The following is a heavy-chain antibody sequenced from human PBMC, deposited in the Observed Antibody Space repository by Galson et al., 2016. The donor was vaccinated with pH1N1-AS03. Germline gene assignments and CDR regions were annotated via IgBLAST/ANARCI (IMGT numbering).Heavy chain of an antibody. CDR2: IDPSDSYI. CDR1: GYPFTSYW. V-gene: IGHV5-10-1*01. CDR3: ATGHYYSGLYRDAFDT. Sequence: QSGAEVKKPGESLRISCKGSGYPFTSYWINWVRQMPGKGLEWIGRIDPSDSYINYSPAFEGRVTISSDKSTTTAYLQWNDLKSAETAVYFCATGHYYSGLYRDAFDTWGQGTRVTVSS. D-gene: IGHD1-26*01. J-gene: IGHJ3*02.